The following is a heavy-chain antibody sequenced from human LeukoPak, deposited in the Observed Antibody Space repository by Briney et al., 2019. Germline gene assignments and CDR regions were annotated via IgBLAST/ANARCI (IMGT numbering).Heavy chain of an antibody. CDR1: GYSFTSYW. Sequence: GESLKISCKGSGYSFTSYWIGWVRQMPGKGLEWRGIIYPGDSDTRYSPSFQGQVTISADKSISTAYLQWSSLKASDTAMYYCARHHKIAAAGYYFDYWGQGTLVTVSS. CDR2: IYPGDSDT. CDR3: ARHHKIAAAGYYFDY. V-gene: IGHV5-51*01. D-gene: IGHD6-13*01. J-gene: IGHJ4*02.